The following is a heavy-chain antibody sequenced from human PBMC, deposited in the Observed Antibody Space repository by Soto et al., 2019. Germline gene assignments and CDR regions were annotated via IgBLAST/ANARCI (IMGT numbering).Heavy chain of an antibody. Sequence: SETLSLTCTVSGCSISSSSYYWGWIRQPPGKGLEWIGSIYYRGNTYYKPSLKSRVTISVDTSKNQFSLKLSSVTAADTAVYYCAREGGGYCSGGSCQVDYWGQGTLVTVS. CDR3: AREGGGYCSGGSCQVDY. CDR1: GCSISSSSYY. CDR2: IYYRGNT. D-gene: IGHD2-15*01. V-gene: IGHV4-39*02. J-gene: IGHJ4*02.